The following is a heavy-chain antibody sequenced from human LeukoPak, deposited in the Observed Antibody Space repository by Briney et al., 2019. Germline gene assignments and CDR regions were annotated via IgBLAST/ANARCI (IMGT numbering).Heavy chain of an antibody. CDR3: ARGGSRSYTSSTLDY. V-gene: IGHV4-59*01. Sequence: PSETLSLTCTVSGGSFSSYYWNWIRQPPGKGLEWIGSVYYSGSTNYNPSLKSRVTISVDTSENRFSLKLSSVTAADTAVFYCARGGSRSYTSSTLDYWGQGTLVTVSS. CDR2: VYYSGST. CDR1: GGSFSSYY. D-gene: IGHD6-6*01. J-gene: IGHJ4*02.